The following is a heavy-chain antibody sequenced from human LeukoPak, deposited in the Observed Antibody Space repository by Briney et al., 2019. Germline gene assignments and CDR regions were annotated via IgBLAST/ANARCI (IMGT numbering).Heavy chain of an antibody. J-gene: IGHJ4*02. D-gene: IGHD6-13*01. CDR2: IWYDGSNK. CDR1: GFTFSSYG. V-gene: IGHV3-33*01. Sequence: GGSLRLSCAASGFTFSSYGMHWVRQAPGQGLEWVAVIWYDGSNKYYADSVKGRFTISRDNSKNTLYLQMNSLRAEDTAVYYCARDRPPGYSSSWYAPFDYWGQGTLVTVSS. CDR3: ARDRPPGYSSSWYAPFDY.